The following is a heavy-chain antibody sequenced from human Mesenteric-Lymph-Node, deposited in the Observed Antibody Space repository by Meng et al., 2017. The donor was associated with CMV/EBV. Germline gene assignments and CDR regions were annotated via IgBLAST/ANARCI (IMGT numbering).Heavy chain of an antibody. D-gene: IGHD3-22*01. CDR2: ISWNSGSI. Sequence: GGSLRLSCAASGFTFDDYTMHWVRQAPGKGLEWVSGISWNSGSIGYADSVKGRFTISRDNAKNSLYLQMNSLRAEDTAVYYCARERITMIVVARHFDIWGQGTMVTVSS. CDR1: GFTFDDYT. J-gene: IGHJ3*02. CDR3: ARERITMIVVARHFDI. V-gene: IGHV3-9*01.